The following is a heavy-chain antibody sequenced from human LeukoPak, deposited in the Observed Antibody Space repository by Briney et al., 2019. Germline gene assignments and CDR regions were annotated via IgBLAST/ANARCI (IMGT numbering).Heavy chain of an antibody. Sequence: ASVKVSCKASGYTFTRYDINWVRQATGQGLEWMGWMNPNSGNTGYAQKFQGRVTMTRNTSISTAYMELSSLRSGDTAVYYCARGRRIVATISYYYYMDVWGKGTTVTVSS. J-gene: IGHJ6*03. D-gene: IGHD5-12*01. CDR1: GYTFTRYD. CDR3: ARGRRIVATISYYYYMDV. CDR2: MNPNSGNT. V-gene: IGHV1-8*01.